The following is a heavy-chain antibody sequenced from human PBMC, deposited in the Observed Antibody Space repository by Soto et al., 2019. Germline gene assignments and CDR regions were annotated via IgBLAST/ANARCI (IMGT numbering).Heavy chain of an antibody. V-gene: IGHV4-31*03. J-gene: IGHJ3*02. Sequence: QVQLQESGPGLVKPSQTLSLTCTVSGGSISSGGSFWSWIRQHPGKGLEWIGYIYYSGSTYYNPSLRSRITMSLDTSKNQFSRKLSSVTAADTAVYYWARRESSYAFDIWGQGTMVTVSS. CDR1: GGSISSGGSF. D-gene: IGHD6-13*01. CDR3: ARRESSYAFDI. CDR2: IYYSGST.